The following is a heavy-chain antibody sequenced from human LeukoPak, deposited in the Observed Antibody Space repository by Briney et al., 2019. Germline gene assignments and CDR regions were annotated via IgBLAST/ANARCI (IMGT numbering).Heavy chain of an antibody. D-gene: IGHD3-22*01. V-gene: IGHV3-23*01. CDR1: GFSFRSYG. CDR2: ITASGGST. CDR3: ARRSYYESSGRYFFDY. J-gene: IGHJ4*02. Sequence: GGSLRLSCAASGFSFRSYGMSWVRQAPGKGLEWVSVITASGGSTYYADSVKGRFTISRDNSKNTLYLQMNSLRAEDTAEYFCARRSYYESSGRYFFDYWGQGTLVAVSS.